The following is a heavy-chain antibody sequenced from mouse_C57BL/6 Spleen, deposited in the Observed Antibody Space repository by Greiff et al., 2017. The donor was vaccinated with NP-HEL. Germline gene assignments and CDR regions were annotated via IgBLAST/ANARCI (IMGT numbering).Heavy chain of an antibody. CDR2: IDPEDGDT. V-gene: IGHV14-1*01. J-gene: IGHJ3*01. CDR1: GFNIKDYY. CDR3: TTAYYSNYVGFAY. Sequence: VQLKESGAELVRPGASVKLSCTASGFNIKDYYMHWVKQRPEQGLEWIGRIDPEDGDTEYAPKFQGKATMTADTSSNTAYLQLSSLTSEDTAVYYCTTAYYSNYVGFAYWGQGTLVTVSA. D-gene: IGHD2-5*01.